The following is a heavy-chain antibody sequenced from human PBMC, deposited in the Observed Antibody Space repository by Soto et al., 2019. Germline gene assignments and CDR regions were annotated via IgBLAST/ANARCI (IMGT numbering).Heavy chain of an antibody. CDR2: LYDVFGS. Sequence: DVQLVESGGGLIQPGESLRLSCAAFGLTVSGTKYVAWVRQAPGKGLEWVSALYDVFGSFYADSVKGRFTTSSDRSKSTVYLQMNELRPDDTAVYYCASWHEREHPYDVWGQATTVIVSS. CDR3: ASWHEREHPYDV. CDR1: GLTVSGTKY. J-gene: IGHJ3*01. V-gene: IGHV3-53*01. D-gene: IGHD1-1*01.